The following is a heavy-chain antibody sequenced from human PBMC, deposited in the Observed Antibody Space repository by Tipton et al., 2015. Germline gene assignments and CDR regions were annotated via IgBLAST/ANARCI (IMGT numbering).Heavy chain of an antibody. CDR1: AYSISTDYY. Sequence: TLSLTCAVSAYSISTDYYWVWIRQPPGKGLEWIGYISFSDTTHYNPSLKSRITISLNTSKNQFSLKMSSVTAADTAVYFCARDLEHGMDVWGQLTTVTVS. CDR2: ISFSDTT. J-gene: IGHJ6*02. CDR3: ARDLEHGMDV. V-gene: IGHV4-61*01.